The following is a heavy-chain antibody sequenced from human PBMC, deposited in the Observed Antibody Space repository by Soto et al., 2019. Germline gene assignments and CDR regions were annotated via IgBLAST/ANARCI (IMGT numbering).Heavy chain of an antibody. Sequence: PSETLSLTCTLSGGSISSSSYYWGWTRQPPGKGLEWIGSIYYRGSTYYNPSLKSRFTISRDNAKNSLYLQMNSLRAEDTAVYYCARVESSSWSYHFDYWGQGTLVTVSS. CDR2: IYYRGST. CDR3: ARVESSSWSYHFDY. V-gene: IGHV4-39*07. J-gene: IGHJ4*02. D-gene: IGHD6-13*01. CDR1: GGSISSSSYY.